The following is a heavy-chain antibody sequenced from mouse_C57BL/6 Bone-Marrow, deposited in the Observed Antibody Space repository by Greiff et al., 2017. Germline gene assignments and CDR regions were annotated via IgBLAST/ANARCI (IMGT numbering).Heavy chain of an antibody. D-gene: IGHD2-3*01. CDR3: ARDGYYGYFDV. J-gene: IGHJ1*03. CDR1: GYTFTDYN. V-gene: IGHV1-18*01. Sequence: VQLQQSGPELVKPGASVKIPCKASGYTFTDYNMDWVKQSHGKSLEWIGDINPNNGGTIYNQKFKGKATLTVDKSSSTAYMEFRSLTSEDTAVYYCARDGYYGYFDVWGTGTTVTVSS. CDR2: INPNNGGT.